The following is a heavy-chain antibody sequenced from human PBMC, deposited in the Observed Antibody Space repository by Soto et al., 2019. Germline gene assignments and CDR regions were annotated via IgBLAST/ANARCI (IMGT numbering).Heavy chain of an antibody. D-gene: IGHD1-26*01. CDR3: VRHWLATREFDY. J-gene: IGHJ4*02. CDR2: LSSSSGHI. V-gene: IGHV3-21*01. CDR1: GFTFSSYS. Sequence: GGSLRLSCAASGFTFSSYSMNWVRQAPGKGLEWVSSLSSSSGHIYYADSVKGRFTISRDNAKNSLYLQMNSLRAEDTAVYYCVRHWLATREFDYWGQGTLVTVSP.